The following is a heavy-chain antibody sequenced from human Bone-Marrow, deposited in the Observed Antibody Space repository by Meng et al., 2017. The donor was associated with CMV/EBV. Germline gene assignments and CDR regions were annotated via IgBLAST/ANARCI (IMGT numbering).Heavy chain of an antibody. D-gene: IGHD3-22*01. Sequence: GGSLRLSCAASGFTFSSYSMNWVRQAPGKGLEWVSYISSSGSTIYYADSVKGRFTISRDNAKNSLYLQMNSLRAEDTAVYYCARDLGNSSGYLRYFDFWGQGTLVTVSS. J-gene: IGHJ4*02. CDR1: GFTFSSYS. CDR2: ISSSGSTI. CDR3: ARDLGNSSGYLRYFDF. V-gene: IGHV3-48*04.